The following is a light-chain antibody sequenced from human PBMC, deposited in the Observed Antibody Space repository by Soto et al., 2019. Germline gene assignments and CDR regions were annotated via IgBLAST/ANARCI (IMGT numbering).Light chain of an antibody. CDR1: QGIRSA. CDR3: LLDFSYFWA. Sequence: AIQLTQSPSSLSASVVDRVTITCRASQGIRSALGWYQQKPGKVPKLLIYAASTLRSGVPSRFSGSGSGTDFTLTISSLQPEDFATYYCLLDFSYFWAFGQGTKVDIK. CDR2: AAS. J-gene: IGKJ1*01. V-gene: IGKV1-6*01.